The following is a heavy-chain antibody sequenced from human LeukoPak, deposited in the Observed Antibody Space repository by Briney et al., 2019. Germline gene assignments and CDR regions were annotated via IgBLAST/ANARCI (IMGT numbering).Heavy chain of an antibody. CDR2: ISSNGGST. J-gene: IGHJ4*02. CDR1: GFTFSSYA. Sequence: GGSLRLSCAASGFTFSSYAMHWVRQAPGKGLEYVSAISSNGGSTYYANSVKGRFTISRDNSKNTLYLQMGSLRAEDMAVYYCARGSYDSSGYYFSFLFDYWGQGTLVTVSS. D-gene: IGHD3-22*01. CDR3: ARGSYDSSGYYFSFLFDY. V-gene: IGHV3-64*01.